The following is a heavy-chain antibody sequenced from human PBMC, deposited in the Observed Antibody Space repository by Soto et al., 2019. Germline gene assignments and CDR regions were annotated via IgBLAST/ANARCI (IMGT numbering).Heavy chain of an antibody. Sequence: EVQLVESGGGVVRPGGSLRLSCAASGFTFDDYGMSWVRQAPGKVLEWVSGSIWNGGSTVYADYVKGRFTIARDNANNSLYLQMKSMRAEDTALYHCARERPSNAYDEYIWGSSSGWFAPWGQGTLVTVSS. D-gene: IGHD3-16*01. CDR1: GFTFDDYG. V-gene: IGHV3-20*01. CDR3: ARERPSNAYDEYIWGSSSGWFAP. CDR2: SIWNGGST. J-gene: IGHJ5*02.